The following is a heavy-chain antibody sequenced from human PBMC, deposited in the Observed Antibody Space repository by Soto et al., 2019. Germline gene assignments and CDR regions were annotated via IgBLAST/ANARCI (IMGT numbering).Heavy chain of an antibody. CDR2: INSDGSST. J-gene: IGHJ4*02. Sequence: GGSLRLSCAASGFTVSSTYMSWVRQAPGKGLVWVSRINSDGSSTSYADSVKGRFTISRDNAKNTLYLQMNSLRAEDTAVYYCTIFGVVMDYWGQGTLVTVSS. CDR1: GFTVSSTY. V-gene: IGHV3-74*01. D-gene: IGHD3-3*01. CDR3: TIFGVVMDY.